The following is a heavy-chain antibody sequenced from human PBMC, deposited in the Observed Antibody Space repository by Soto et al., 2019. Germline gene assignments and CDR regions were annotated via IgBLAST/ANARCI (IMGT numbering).Heavy chain of an antibody. D-gene: IGHD3-10*01. CDR3: ARGYGRNLDY. J-gene: IGHJ4*01. V-gene: IGHV4-34*01. Sequence: QVQLQQWGAGLLKPSETLSLTCAVYGGSFSGYYWSWIRQPPGKGLEWIGEINHSGSTNYNPSLKSRVTISVDTSKNQFSLKLSSVTAADTAVYYCARGYGRNLDYWGHGTLVTVSS. CDR2: INHSGST. CDR1: GGSFSGYY.